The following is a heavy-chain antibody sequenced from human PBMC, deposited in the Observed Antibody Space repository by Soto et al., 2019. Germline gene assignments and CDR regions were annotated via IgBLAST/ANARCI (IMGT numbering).Heavy chain of an antibody. J-gene: IGHJ5*02. CDR1: GFTFISYG. D-gene: IGHD1-26*01. Sequence: QVQLVESGGGVVQPGRSLRLSCAASGFTFISYGMHWVRQAPGKGLEGVAVISYDGSNKNYADSVKGRFTISRDNSKNTLYLQMNSLRAEDTAVYYGAKATGELPRSGPWFDPWGQGTLVTVSS. CDR2: ISYDGSNK. CDR3: AKATGELPRSGPWFDP. V-gene: IGHV3-30*18.